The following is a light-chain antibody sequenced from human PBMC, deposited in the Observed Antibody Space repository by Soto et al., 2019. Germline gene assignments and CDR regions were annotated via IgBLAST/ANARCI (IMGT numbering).Light chain of an antibody. CDR2: KAS. CDR1: QSISSW. Sequence: DIQMTQSPSTLSASVGDRVTITCRASQSISSWLAWYQQKPGKAPKLLIYKASSLESGVPSRFSGSGSGTEFTLTISSLQPDDFSTYYCQQYNSFGQGTKLEIK. CDR3: QQYNS. V-gene: IGKV1-5*03. J-gene: IGKJ2*01.